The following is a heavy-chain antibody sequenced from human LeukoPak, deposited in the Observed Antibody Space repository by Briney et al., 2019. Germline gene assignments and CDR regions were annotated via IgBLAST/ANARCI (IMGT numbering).Heavy chain of an antibody. J-gene: IGHJ5*02. CDR1: GFTFSSYG. V-gene: IGHV3-30*18. CDR2: ISYDGSNK. CDR3: AKDQANYDYVWGSDRGGENWFDP. D-gene: IGHD3-16*02. Sequence: GGSLRLSCAASGFTFSSYGMHWVRQAPGKGLEWVAVISYDGSNKYYADSVKGRFTISRDNSKNTLYLQMNSLRAEDTAVYYCAKDQANYDYVWGSDRGGENWFDPWGQGTLVTVSS.